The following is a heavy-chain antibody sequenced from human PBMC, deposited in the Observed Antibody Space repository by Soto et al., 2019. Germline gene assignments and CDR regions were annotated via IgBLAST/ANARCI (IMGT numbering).Heavy chain of an antibody. V-gene: IGHV3-30*03. J-gene: IGHJ4*02. CDR2: ISYDGTDE. CDR3: ATQDSDWNDHFAY. Sequence: QVHLVESGGGVVQPGRSLRLSCAASGFSFSSYGMHWVRQAPGKGLEWVAMISYDGTDEYYADSVKGRFTISRDNSKNAGYLQMNSLRAEDMAVYYCATQDSDWNDHFAYWGQGTLVTVSS. CDR1: GFSFSSYG. D-gene: IGHD1-1*01.